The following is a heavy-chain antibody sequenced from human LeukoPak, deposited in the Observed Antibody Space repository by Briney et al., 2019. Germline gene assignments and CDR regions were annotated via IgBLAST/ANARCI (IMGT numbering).Heavy chain of an antibody. CDR2: ISGSGGTT. CDR1: GFTFSSLA. J-gene: IGHJ4*02. V-gene: IGHV3-23*01. Sequence: PGGSLRLSCAASGFTFSSLAMHWVRQAPGKGLEWVSVISGSGGTTYYADSVKGRFTTSRDNSKNTLYLQMNSLRAEDTAVYYCAKDLDIVVVPADMGFDYWGQGTLVTVSS. D-gene: IGHD2-2*01. CDR3: AKDLDIVVVPADMGFDY.